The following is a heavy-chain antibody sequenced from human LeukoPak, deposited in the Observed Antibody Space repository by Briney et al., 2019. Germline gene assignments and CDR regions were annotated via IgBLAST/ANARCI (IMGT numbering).Heavy chain of an antibody. CDR1: GYTFTRYY. CDR2: INPSGGST. J-gene: IGHJ4*02. Sequence: GASVKVSCKASGYTFTRYYIHWVRQAPGQGLEWMGIINPSGGSTNYAQRFQGRVTMTRDTSTSTVYMELSSLRSEDTAVYYCARGSGSPSSDGWVITATALDSWGQGTLVTVSS. D-gene: IGHD2-15*01. V-gene: IGHV1-46*01. CDR3: ARGSGSPSSDGWVITATALDS.